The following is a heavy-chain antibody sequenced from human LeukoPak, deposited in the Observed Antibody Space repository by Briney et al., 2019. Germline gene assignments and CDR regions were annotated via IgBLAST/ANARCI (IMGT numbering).Heavy chain of an antibody. V-gene: IGHV4-34*01. CDR3: AKSNGYGLVDI. CDR2: INHSGST. CDR1: GGSFSGYY. D-gene: IGHD3-10*01. J-gene: IGHJ3*02. Sequence: SETLSLTCAVYGGSFSGYYWSWIRKPPGKGLEWIGEINHSGSTNYNPSLKSRVTISVDTSKNQFSLKLSSVTAADTAVYYCAKSNGYGLVDIWGQGTMVTVSS.